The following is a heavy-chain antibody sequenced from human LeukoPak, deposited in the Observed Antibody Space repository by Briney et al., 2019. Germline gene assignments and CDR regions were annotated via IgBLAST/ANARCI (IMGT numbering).Heavy chain of an antibody. J-gene: IGHJ4*02. CDR1: GGSISSGDYY. D-gene: IGHD1-1*01. V-gene: IGHV4-30-4*01. CDR2: IYYSGST. CDR3: TRRMATTGRYFFDY. Sequence: PSETLSLTCTVSGGSISSGDYYWSWIRQPPGKGLEWIGYIYYSGSTYYNPSLKSRVTISVDTSKNQFSLKLSSVTAADMAIYYCTRRMATTGRYFFDYWGQGTLVTVSS.